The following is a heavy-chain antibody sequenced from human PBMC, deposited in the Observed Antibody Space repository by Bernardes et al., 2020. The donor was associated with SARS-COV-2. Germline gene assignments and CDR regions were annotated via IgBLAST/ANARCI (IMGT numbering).Heavy chain of an antibody. CDR2: MNSDNGDT. CDR3: VRFGEDGAEY. J-gene: IGHJ4*02. CDR1: GYTFANFD. Sequence: ASVKVSCKASGYTFANFDINWVRQATGQGLEWMGWMNSDNGDTGYEQKFQGRVTMTRDISISTAYMELTSLTSDDTAVYYCVRFGEDGAEYWGQGTLVTVSS. D-gene: IGHD3-16*01. V-gene: IGHV1-8*01.